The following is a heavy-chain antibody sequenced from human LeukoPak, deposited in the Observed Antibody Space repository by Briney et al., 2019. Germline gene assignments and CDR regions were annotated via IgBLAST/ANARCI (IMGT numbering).Heavy chain of an antibody. CDR1: GFTFSSYA. CDR2: ISYDGSNK. CDR3: ARGAWFGELHPLGWFDP. D-gene: IGHD3-10*01. Sequence: QTGGSLRLSCAASGFTFSSYAMRWVRQAPGKGLEWVAVISYDGSNKYYADSVKGRFTISRDNSKNTLYLQMNSLRAEDTAVYYCARGAWFGELHPLGWFDPWGQGTLVTVSS. J-gene: IGHJ5*02. V-gene: IGHV3-30-3*01.